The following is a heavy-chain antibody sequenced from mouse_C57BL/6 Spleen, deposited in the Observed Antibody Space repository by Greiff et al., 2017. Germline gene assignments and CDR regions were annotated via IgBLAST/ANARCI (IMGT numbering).Heavy chain of an antibody. CDR3: TRQLDYGSSYFDY. J-gene: IGHJ2*01. CDR1: GFTFSDAW. CDR2: IRNKANNHAT. D-gene: IGHD1-1*01. V-gene: IGHV6-6*01. Sequence: RLLESGGGLVQPGGSMKLSCAASGFTFSDAWMDWVRQSPEKGLEWVAEIRNKANNHATYYAESVKGRFTISRDDSKSSVYLQMNSLRAEDTGIYYCTRQLDYGSSYFDYWGQGTTLTVSS.